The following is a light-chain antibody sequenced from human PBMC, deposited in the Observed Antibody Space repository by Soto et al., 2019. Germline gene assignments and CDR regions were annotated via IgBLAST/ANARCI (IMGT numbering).Light chain of an antibody. CDR1: SSDVGAYNY. J-gene: IGLJ1*01. CDR2: DVT. CDR3: GSYTSTDTPFV. Sequence: QSVLTQPRSVSGAPGQSVTISCTGTSSDVGAYNYVSWYQQHPGKAPKFMIYDVTKRPSGVPDRFSGSKSGNTASLNISGLQAEDESDYYCGSYTSTDTPFVFGTGTKSPS. V-gene: IGLV2-11*01.